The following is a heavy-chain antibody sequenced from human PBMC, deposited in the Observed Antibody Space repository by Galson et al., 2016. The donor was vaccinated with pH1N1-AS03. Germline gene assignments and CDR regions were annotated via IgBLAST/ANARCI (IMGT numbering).Heavy chain of an antibody. CDR3: AKLRRGPWYLDL. CDR2: FYYIANT. V-gene: IGHV4-59*12. Sequence: LSLTCTVSGGSIGVSYWSWIRQSPGRGVEWIGYFYYIANTKYNPSLKSRVTISVDTSKNQFSLNLTSVTAADTAVYYCAKLRRGPWYLDLWGRGTMVTVPS. D-gene: IGHD4-17*01. CDR1: GGSIGVSY. J-gene: IGHJ2*01.